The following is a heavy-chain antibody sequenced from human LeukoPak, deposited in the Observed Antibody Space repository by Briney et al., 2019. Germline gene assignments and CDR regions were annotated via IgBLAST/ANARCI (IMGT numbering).Heavy chain of an antibody. CDR1: GFTFTTYT. V-gene: IGHV3-30*02. CDR3: AKDVPYYYDSSGYFPDY. J-gene: IGHJ4*02. D-gene: IGHD3-22*01. Sequence: GGSLRLSCAASGFTFTTYTMNWVRQAPGKGLEWVAFIRYDGSNKYYADSVKGRFTISRDNSKNTLYLQMNSLRAEDTAVYYCAKDVPYYYDSSGYFPDYWGQGTLVTVSS. CDR2: IRYDGSNK.